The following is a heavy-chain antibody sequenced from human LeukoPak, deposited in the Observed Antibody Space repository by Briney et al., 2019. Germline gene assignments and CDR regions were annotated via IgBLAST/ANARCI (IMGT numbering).Heavy chain of an antibody. CDR3: ARRRSHDYTNYAQYYFDY. CDR2: IYPGDSDS. V-gene: IGHV5-51*01. J-gene: IGHJ4*02. D-gene: IGHD4-11*01. CDR1: GYSFTSYW. Sequence: GESLKISCKGSGYSFTSYWIGSVRQMPGKGLEWMGIIYPGDSDSRYSPSFQGQVSISVDKSISTAYLQWSSLRASDTAMYYCARRRSHDYTNYAQYYFDYWGQGTLVTVSS.